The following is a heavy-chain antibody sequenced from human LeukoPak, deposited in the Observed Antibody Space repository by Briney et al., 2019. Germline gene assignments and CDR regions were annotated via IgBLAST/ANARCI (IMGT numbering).Heavy chain of an antibody. J-gene: IGHJ4*02. CDR2: IIPIFGTA. D-gene: IGHD2-8*01. V-gene: IGHV1-69*06. Sequence: SVKVSCKASGGTFSSYAISWVRQAPGQGLEWMGGIIPIFGTANYAQKLQGRVTITADKSTSTTYMELSSLRSEETDVYYCARASCTNGVCPFPGVWGQGTLVTVSS. CDR3: ARASCTNGVCPFPGV. CDR1: GGTFSSYA.